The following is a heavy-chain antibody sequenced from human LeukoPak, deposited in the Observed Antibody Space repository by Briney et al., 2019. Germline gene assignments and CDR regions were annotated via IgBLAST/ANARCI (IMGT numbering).Heavy chain of an antibody. D-gene: IGHD3-10*01. V-gene: IGHV3-23*01. J-gene: IGHJ3*02. CDR2: ISGSGENT. CDR1: GLTFSNFA. CDR3: AKGSTYFYGSGTTDDAFDI. Sequence: GGSLRLSCEASGLTFSNFAMTWIRQAPGKGPEWVSAISGSGENTHYADSVQGRFIISRDNSKKTMYLQMNSLRGEDTAVYYCAKGSTYFYGSGTTDDAFDIWGQGTMVTVSS.